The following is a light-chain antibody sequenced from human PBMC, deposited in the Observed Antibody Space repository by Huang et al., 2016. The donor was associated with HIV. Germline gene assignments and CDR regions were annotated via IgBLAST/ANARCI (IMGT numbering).Light chain of an antibody. V-gene: IGKV3-11*01. Sequence: EIVLTQSPATLSLSPGERATLSCRASQGLANYLAWYQQKPGQAPRLLIYDASNRATGIPARFSGSGSGTDFTLTISSLEPEDFAVYYCQQRGNWQLTLGGGTKVEIK. J-gene: IGKJ4*01. CDR2: DAS. CDR3: QQRGNWQLT. CDR1: QGLANY.